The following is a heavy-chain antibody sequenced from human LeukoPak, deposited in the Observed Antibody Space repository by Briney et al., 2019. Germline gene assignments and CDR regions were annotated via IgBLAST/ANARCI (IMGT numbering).Heavy chain of an antibody. V-gene: IGHV1-69*05. J-gene: IGHJ4*02. Sequence: SVKVSCKASGGTFSSYAISWVRQAPGQGLEWMGRIIPIFGTANYAQKFQGRVTITTDESTSTAYMELSSLRPEDTAVYYCARERGLREYYFDYWGQGTLVTVSS. CDR2: IIPIFGTA. D-gene: IGHD3-16*01. CDR3: ARERGLREYYFDY. CDR1: GGTFSSYA.